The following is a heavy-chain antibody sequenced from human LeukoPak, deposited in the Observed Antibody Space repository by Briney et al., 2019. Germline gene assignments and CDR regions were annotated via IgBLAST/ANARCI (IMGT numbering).Heavy chain of an antibody. CDR1: GGSISSGSYY. Sequence: SETLSLTXTVSGGSISSGSYYWSWIRQPAGKGLEWIGRIYTSGSTNYNPSVKSRVTISVDTSKNQFSLKLSSVTAADTAVYYCARGLLILRFLAPDAFDIWGQGTMVTVSP. CDR2: IYTSGST. V-gene: IGHV4-61*02. D-gene: IGHD3-3*01. CDR3: ARGLLILRFLAPDAFDI. J-gene: IGHJ3*02.